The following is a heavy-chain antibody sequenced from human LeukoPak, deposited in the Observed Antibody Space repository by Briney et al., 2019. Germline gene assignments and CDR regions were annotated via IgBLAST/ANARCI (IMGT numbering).Heavy chain of an antibody. CDR1: GLTFDDYA. V-gene: IGHV3-9*01. CDR2: INWNSGSI. CDR3: AKGPMHEAVAGHFDY. J-gene: IGHJ4*02. D-gene: IGHD6-19*01. Sequence: PGGSLRLSCAASGLTFDDYAMHWVRQAPGKGLEWVSGINWNSGSIRYADSVKGRFTISRDNAENSLYLQMNSLRTEDTALYYCAKGPMHEAVAGHFDYWGQGTLVTVSS.